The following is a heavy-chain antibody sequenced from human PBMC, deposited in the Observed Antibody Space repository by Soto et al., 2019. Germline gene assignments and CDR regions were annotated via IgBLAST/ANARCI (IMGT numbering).Heavy chain of an antibody. CDR1: GYSFTNYW. J-gene: IGHJ5*02. CDR3: ARHNRYSSTWFEGWFDP. Sequence: EVQLVQSGAEVKKAGESLKISCQGSGYSFTNYWVGWVRQIPGRGLEWMGIIHPGDSDTRYSPFFQGQVTISADKSISTAFLQWRSLKASDTAMYYCARHNRYSSTWFEGWFDPWGQGTLVTVSS. V-gene: IGHV5-51*03. CDR2: IHPGDSDT. D-gene: IGHD6-13*01.